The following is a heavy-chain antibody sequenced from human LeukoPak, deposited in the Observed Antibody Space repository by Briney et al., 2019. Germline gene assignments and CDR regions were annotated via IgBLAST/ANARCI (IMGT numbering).Heavy chain of an antibody. J-gene: IGHJ4*02. V-gene: IGHV3-21*04. CDR3: ATYRQIQVPFEF. Sequence: GGSLRLSCAASGFTFSSYSMNWVRQAPGKGLEWVSSIFPSSDEIHYADSVKGRFTISRDNSRSTLSLQMDSLRAEDTATYYCATYRQIQVPFEFWGQGTLVTVSS. CDR2: IFPSSDEI. CDR1: GFTFSSYS. D-gene: IGHD5-18*01.